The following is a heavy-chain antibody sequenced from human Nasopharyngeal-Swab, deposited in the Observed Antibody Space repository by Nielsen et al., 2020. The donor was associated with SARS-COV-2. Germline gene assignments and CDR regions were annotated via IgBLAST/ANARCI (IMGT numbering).Heavy chain of an antibody. J-gene: IGHJ4*02. V-gene: IGHV3-21*01. CDR2: ISSSSSYI. D-gene: IGHD3-22*01. CDR3: AREGAYYYDSSGYLPLDY. Sequence: WIRQPPGKGLEWVSSISSSSSYIYYADSVKGRFTISRDNAKNSLYLQMNSLRAEDTAAYYCAREGAYYYDSSGYLPLDYWGQGTLVTVSS.